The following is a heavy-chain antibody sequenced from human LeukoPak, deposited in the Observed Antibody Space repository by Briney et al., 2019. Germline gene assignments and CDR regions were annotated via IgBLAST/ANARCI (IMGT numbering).Heavy chain of an antibody. J-gene: IGHJ6*02. CDR3: ARESGRDSSSWYIAVDRYGMDV. V-gene: IGHV1-46*01. Sequence: ASVKVSCKASGYTFTRYYMHWVRHAPGQGLEWMGIINPSGDSTSYAQKLQGRVTMTRDTSTSTVYMELSSLRSEDTAVYYCARESGRDSSSWYIAVDRYGMDVWGQGTTVTVSS. CDR2: INPSGDST. CDR1: GYTFTRYY. D-gene: IGHD6-13*01.